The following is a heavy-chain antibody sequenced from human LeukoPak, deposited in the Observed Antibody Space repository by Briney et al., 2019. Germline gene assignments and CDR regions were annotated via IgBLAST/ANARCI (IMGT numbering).Heavy chain of an antibody. J-gene: IGHJ6*03. V-gene: IGHV4-34*01. CDR2: INHSGST. D-gene: IGHD6-13*01. CDR3: ARMRAAAGPRTNYYYYMDV. Sequence: PSETLSLTCAVYGGSFSGYYWSWIRQPPGKGLEGIGEINHSGSTNYNPSLKSRVTISVDTSKNQFSLKLSAVTAADTAVYYCARMRAAAGPRTNYYYYMDVWGKGTTVTVSS. CDR1: GGSFSGYY.